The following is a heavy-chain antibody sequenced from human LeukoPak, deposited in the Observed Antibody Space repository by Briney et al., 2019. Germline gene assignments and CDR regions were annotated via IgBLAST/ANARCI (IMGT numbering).Heavy chain of an antibody. D-gene: IGHD2-2*02. V-gene: IGHV4-4*07. CDR1: GDSISYYY. CDR3: ARVHNSGPGYCSGTSCYRLGGWFDT. J-gene: IGHJ5*02. Sequence: SETLSLTCSVSGDSISYYYWTWIRQPAGKGLEWIGRIYSNGGTNYNPSLNSRVTMLIDTAKNQFSLNLSSVTAADTAIYYCARVHNSGPGYCSGTSCYRLGGWFDTWGQGTLVTVSS. CDR2: IYSNGGT.